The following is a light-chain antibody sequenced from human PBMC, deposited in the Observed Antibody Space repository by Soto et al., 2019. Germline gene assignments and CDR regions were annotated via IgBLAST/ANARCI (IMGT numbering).Light chain of an antibody. CDR2: AAS. CDR1: QSISSY. CDR3: KQSYSTLWT. J-gene: IGKJ1*01. Sequence: DIQMTQSPSSLSASVGDRVPITCRASQSISSYLNWYQQKPGKAPKLLIYAASSLQSGVPSRFSGSGSGTDFTLTISSLQPEDFATYYCKQSYSTLWTFGQGNKVEIK. V-gene: IGKV1-39*01.